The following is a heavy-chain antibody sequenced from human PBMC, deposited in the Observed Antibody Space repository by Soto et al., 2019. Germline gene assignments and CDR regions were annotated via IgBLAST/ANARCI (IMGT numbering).Heavy chain of an antibody. D-gene: IGHD2-2*01. V-gene: IGHV4-34*01. CDR1: GGSFSGYY. CDR2: INHSGST. Sequence: PSETLSLTCAVYGGSFSGYYWSWIRQPPGKGLEWIGEINHSGSTNYNPSLKSRVTISVDTSKNQFSLKLSSVTAADTAVYYCARGDGIGYCSSTSCFAFDIWGQGTMVTVSS. J-gene: IGHJ3*02. CDR3: ARGDGIGYCSSTSCFAFDI.